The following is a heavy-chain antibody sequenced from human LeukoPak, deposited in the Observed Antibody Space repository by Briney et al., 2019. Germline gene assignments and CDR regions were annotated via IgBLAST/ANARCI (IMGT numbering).Heavy chain of an antibody. Sequence: SETLSLTCTVSGGSISSHYWSWIRQPPGKGLEWIGYIYYSGSTNYNPSLKSRVTISVDTSKNQFSLKLSSVTAADTAVYYCARDTAPDIEAAATGWFDPWGQGTLVTVSS. CDR2: IYYSGST. CDR1: GGSISSHY. V-gene: IGHV4-59*11. D-gene: IGHD6-13*01. CDR3: ARDTAPDIEAAATGWFDP. J-gene: IGHJ5*02.